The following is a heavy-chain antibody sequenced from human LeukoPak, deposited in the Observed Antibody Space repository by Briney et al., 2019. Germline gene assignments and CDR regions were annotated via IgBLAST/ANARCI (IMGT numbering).Heavy chain of an antibody. J-gene: IGHJ3*02. CDR1: GYTFTSYG. V-gene: IGHV1-18*04. CDR3: ARGYHYGDYSDAFDI. CDR2: ISAYNGNT. Sequence: ASVKVSCKASGYTFTSYGISWVRQAPGQGLEWMGWISAYNGNTNYAQKLQGRVTMTTDTSTSTAYMELRSPRSDDTAVYYCARGYHYGDYSDAFDIWGQGTMVTVSS. D-gene: IGHD4-17*01.